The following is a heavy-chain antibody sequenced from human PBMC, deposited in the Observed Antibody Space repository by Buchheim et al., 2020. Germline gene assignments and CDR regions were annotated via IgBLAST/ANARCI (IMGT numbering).Heavy chain of an antibody. J-gene: IGHJ4*02. CDR2: SAGTGGAG. Sequence: EVQLLESGGGLVQPGEPLRLSCEASGFTFVNVAMHWFRQAPGKGLEWVSSAGTGGAGFYAESVKGRFSVSRDNSRNTLSLHMTSLRAEDTAIYYCARSRLLDYWSQGT. D-gene: IGHD3-10*01. CDR3: ARSRLLDY. V-gene: IGHV3-23*01. CDR1: GFTFVNVA.